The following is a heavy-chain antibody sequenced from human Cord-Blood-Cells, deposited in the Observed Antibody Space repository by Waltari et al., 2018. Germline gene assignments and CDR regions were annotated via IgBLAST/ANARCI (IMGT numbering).Heavy chain of an antibody. CDR1: GGSISSSSYY. CDR3: ARRVRDGHYNWFDP. Sequence: QLQLQESGPGLVKPSETLSLTCTVSGGSISSSSYYWGWFRQPPGKGLEWIGSIYYSGSTYYNPSLKSRVTISVDTSKNQFSLKLSSVTAADTAVYYCARRVRDGHYNWFDPWGQGTLVTVSS. J-gene: IGHJ5*02. V-gene: IGHV4-39*01. CDR2: IYYSGST.